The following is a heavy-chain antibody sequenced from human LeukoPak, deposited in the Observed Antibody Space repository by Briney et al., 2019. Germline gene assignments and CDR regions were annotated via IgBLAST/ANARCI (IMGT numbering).Heavy chain of an antibody. CDR3: ARDPSSTRDFDY. CDR1: GYTFTSYY. Sequence: GASVKVSCKASGYTFTSYYMHWVRQAPGQGLEWMGIINPSGGSTSYAQKFQGRVTMTRHTSTSTVYMELSSLRSEDTAVYYCARDPSSTRDFDYWGQGTLVTVSS. V-gene: IGHV1-46*03. D-gene: IGHD2-2*01. CDR2: INPSGGST. J-gene: IGHJ4*02.